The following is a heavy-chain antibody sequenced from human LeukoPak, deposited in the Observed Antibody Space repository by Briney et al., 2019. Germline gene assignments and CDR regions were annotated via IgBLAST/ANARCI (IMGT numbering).Heavy chain of an antibody. CDR3: AKDRGASYYYYYYMDV. CDR2: ISWDGGST. J-gene: IGHJ6*03. V-gene: IGHV3-43D*03. Sequence: GGSLRLSCAASGFTFDDYAMHWVRQAPGKGLEWVSLISWDGGSTYYADSVKGRFTISRDNSKNSLYLQMNSLRAEDTALYYCAKDRGASYYYYYYMDVWGKGTTVTVSS. CDR1: GFTFDDYA. D-gene: IGHD3-16*01.